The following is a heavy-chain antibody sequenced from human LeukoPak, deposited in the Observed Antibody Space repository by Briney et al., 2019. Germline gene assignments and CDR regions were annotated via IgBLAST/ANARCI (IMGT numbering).Heavy chain of an antibody. CDR1: GGSISSGGYY. V-gene: IGHV4-61*02. CDR3: ARVPTGNAEFLGAFDI. CDR2: IYTSGST. J-gene: IGHJ3*02. Sequence: PSETLSLTCTVSGGSISSGGYYWSWIRQPAGKGLEWIGRIYTSGSTNYNPSLKSRVTISVDTSKNQFSLKLSSVTAADTAVYYCARVPTGNAEFLGAFDIWGQGTMVTVSS. D-gene: IGHD3-10*01.